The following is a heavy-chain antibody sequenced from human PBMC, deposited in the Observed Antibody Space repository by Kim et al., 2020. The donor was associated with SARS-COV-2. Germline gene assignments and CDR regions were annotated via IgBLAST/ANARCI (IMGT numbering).Heavy chain of an antibody. V-gene: IGHV3-33*01. CDR3: ATEVQGATHDY. J-gene: IGHJ4*02. CDR1: GFTFSSYG. CDR2: IWYDGSNK. Sequence: GGSLRLSCAASGFTFSSYGMHWVRQAPGKGLEWVAVIWYDGSNKYYADSVKGRFTISRDNSKNTLYLQMNSLRAEDTAVYYCATEVQGATHDYWGQGTLVTVSS.